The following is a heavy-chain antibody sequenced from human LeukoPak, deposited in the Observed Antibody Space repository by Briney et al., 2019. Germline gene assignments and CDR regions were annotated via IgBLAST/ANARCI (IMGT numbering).Heavy chain of an antibody. CDR3: AKGIAAAGTNSYGY. J-gene: IGHJ4*02. D-gene: IGHD6-13*01. CDR2: IRYDGSNK. Sequence: GGSLRLSCEASGFTFSNYWMSWVRQAPGKGLEWVAFIRYDGSNKYYADSVKGRFTISRDNSKNTLYLQMNSLRAEDTAVYYCAKGIAAAGTNSYGYWGQGTLVTVSS. CDR1: GFTFSNYW. V-gene: IGHV3-30*02.